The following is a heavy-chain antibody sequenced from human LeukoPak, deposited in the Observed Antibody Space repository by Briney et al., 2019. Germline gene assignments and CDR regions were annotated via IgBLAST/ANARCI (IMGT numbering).Heavy chain of an antibody. J-gene: IGHJ4*02. V-gene: IGHV3-21*01. D-gene: IGHD1-26*01. CDR1: GFTFSSYS. CDR2: ISSSSSYI. CDR3: VSVGATLYYFDY. Sequence: GGSLRLSCAASGFTFSSYSMNWVRQAPGKGLEWVSSISSSSSYIYYADSVKGRFTISRDNAKNSLYLQMNSLRAEDTAVYYCVSVGATLYYFDYWGRGTLVTVSS.